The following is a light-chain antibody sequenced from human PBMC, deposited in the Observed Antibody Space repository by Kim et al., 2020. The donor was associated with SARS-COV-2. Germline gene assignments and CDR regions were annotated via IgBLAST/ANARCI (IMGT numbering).Light chain of an antibody. CDR1: SPRSYY. J-gene: IGLJ2*01. Sequence: VGQTVRITCQGDSPRSYYASWYQQKPGQAPVLVIYGKNNRPSGIPDRFSGSSSGNTASLTITGAQAEDEADYYCNSRDSSGNHLVFGGGTQLTVL. CDR2: GKN. V-gene: IGLV3-19*01. CDR3: NSRDSSGNHLV.